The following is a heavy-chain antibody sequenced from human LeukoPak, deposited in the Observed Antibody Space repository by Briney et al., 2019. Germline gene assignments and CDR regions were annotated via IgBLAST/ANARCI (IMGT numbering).Heavy chain of an antibody. V-gene: IGHV1-2*02. J-gene: IGHJ3*02. CDR2: INPNSGT. CDR1: GYTFTGYY. D-gene: IGHD6-19*01. Sequence: ASVKVSCKASGYTFTGYYIHWVRQAPGQGLEWIGWINPNSGTNYEQNFQGRVTMTRDSSISTAYMELSRLRSDDTAVYYCARVRFSSGWYIAFDIWGQGTMVTVSS. CDR3: ARVRFSSGWYIAFDI.